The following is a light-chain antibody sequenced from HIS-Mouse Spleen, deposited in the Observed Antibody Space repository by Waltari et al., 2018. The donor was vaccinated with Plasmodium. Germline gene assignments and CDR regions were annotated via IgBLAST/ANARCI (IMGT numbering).Light chain of an antibody. CDR2: RES. CDR3: QVWDSSTVV. J-gene: IGLJ2*01. V-gene: IGLV3-9*01. Sequence: SYELTQPLSVSVALGQTARITCGGNNIGSKNVHWYQQKPGRAPGLGIYRESNRPSGIPERCSGSNSGKTATLTISRAQAGDEADYYCQVWDSSTVVFGGGTKLTVL. CDR1: NIGSKN.